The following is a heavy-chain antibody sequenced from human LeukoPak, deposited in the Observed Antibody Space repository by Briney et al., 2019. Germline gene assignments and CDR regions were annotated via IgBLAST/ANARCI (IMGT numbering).Heavy chain of an antibody. CDR2: ISGSGGST. V-gene: IGHV3-23*01. J-gene: IGHJ4*02. D-gene: IGHD6-13*01. CDR1: GFTFSSYA. Sequence: GGSLRLSCAASGFTFSSYAMSWVGQAPGKGLEWVSTISGSGGSTYYADSVKGRFTISRDNSKNTLYLQMNSLRAEDTAVYYCARLYSSPDYWGQGTLVTVSS. CDR3: ARLYSSPDY.